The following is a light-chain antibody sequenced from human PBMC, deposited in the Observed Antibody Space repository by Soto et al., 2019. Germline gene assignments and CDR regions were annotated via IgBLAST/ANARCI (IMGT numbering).Light chain of an antibody. CDR3: KQSYGRVT. Sequence: DIQMTQSPSSLSASVGDGVTISCRSSQSLSRKLSCYQQKPGKAPTLLIYAASRLQSGVPSRFSGSGSGTDFTLTINDLQPEDFATYYCKQSYGRVTVGQGTKGDIK. V-gene: IGKV1-39*01. CDR2: AAS. CDR1: QSLSRK. J-gene: IGKJ1*01.